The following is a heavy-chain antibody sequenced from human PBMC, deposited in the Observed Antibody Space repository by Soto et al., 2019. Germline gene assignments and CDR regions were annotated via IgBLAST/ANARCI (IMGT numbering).Heavy chain of an antibody. V-gene: IGHV1-18*01. CDR1: GYTFRNFG. CDR2: ISAYNANA. J-gene: IGHJ4*02. CDR3: ARENSYFDY. Sequence: QIRLLQSGAEVKKPGASVKVTCKASGYTFRNFGISWERQAPGQGLEWMGWISAYNANANYAQKFQGRLTMTADTSTSTAYMELRSLRSDDTAVYYCARENSYFDYWGQGTLVTVSS.